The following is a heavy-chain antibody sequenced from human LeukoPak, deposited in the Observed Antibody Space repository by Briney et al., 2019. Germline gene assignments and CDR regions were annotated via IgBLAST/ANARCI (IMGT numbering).Heavy chain of an antibody. D-gene: IGHD6-13*01. J-gene: IGHJ4*02. CDR3: AKGETSSSWYHRLCYFDY. CDR1: GFTFSSYS. CDR2: ISSSSSYI. V-gene: IGHV3-21*04. Sequence: GGSLRLSCAASGFTFSSYSMNWVRQAPGKGLEWVSSISSSSSYIYYADSVKGRFTISRDNAKNSLYLQMNSLRAEDTAVYYCAKGETSSSWYHRLCYFDYWGQGTLVTVSS.